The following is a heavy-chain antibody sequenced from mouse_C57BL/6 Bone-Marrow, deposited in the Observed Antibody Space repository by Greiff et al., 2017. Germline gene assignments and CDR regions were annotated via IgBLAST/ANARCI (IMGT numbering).Heavy chain of an antibody. CDR3: ARHYSNSTDY. CDR1: GYTFTSYW. J-gene: IGHJ4*01. D-gene: IGHD2-5*01. Sequence: QVQLQQPGAELVRPGTSVKLSCKASGYTFTSYWMHWVKQRPGQGLEWIGVIDPSDSYTNYNQKFKGKATLTVDTSSSTAYMQLSSLTSEDSAVYYCARHYSNSTDYWGQGTSVTVSS. CDR2: IDPSDSYT. V-gene: IGHV1-59*01.